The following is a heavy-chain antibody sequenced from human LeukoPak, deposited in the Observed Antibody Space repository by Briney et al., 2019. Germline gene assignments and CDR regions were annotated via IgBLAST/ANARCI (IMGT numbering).Heavy chain of an antibody. V-gene: IGHV3-48*03. D-gene: IGHD5-18*01. Sequence: GGSLRLSCAASGFTFSSYEMKWVRQAPGKGLEWVSYISSSGSTIYYADSVKGRFTISRDNAKNSLYLQMNSLRAEDTAVYYCARERATRGYSYGGLTYFDYWGQGTLVTVSS. CDR3: ARERATRGYSYGGLTYFDY. CDR1: GFTFSSYE. J-gene: IGHJ4*02. CDR2: ISSSGSTI.